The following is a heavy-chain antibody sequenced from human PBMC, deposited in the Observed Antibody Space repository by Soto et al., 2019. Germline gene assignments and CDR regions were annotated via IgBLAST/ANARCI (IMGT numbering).Heavy chain of an antibody. CDR1: GFSLNTGGLG. CDR2: IYWDGDK. CDR3: VHSRCGGDCLRSDSSHYYYGMDV. D-gene: IGHD2-21*02. Sequence: QITLKESGPTLVKPTQTLTLTCTFSGFSLNTGGLGVGWIRQPPGKALEWLALIYWDGDKRYSPSLQSRLSITKDTSNNPVVLTMTNMDPVDTATYYCVHSRCGGDCLRSDSSHYYYGMDVWGQGNTVTVSS. J-gene: IGHJ6*02. V-gene: IGHV2-5*02.